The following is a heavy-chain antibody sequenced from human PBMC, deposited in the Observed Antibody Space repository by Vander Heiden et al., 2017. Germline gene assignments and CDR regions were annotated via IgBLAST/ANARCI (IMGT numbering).Heavy chain of an antibody. J-gene: IGHJ4*02. CDR2: IYHSGST. V-gene: IGHV4-31*03. CDR1: GGSISSGGYY. CDR3: AKDRGGELLDY. D-gene: IGHD1-26*01. Sequence: QVQLQESGPGLVKPSQTLSLTCTVSGGSISSGGYYWSWIRQHPGKGLEWIGYIYHSGSTYYNPSLKGRVTISVDMSKNQFSLKLSSVAAPDTAVYYCAKDRGGELLDYWGQGTLVTVSS.